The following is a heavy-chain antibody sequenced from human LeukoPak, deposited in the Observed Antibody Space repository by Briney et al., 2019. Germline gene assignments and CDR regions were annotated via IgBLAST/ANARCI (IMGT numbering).Heavy chain of an antibody. Sequence: SDTLSLTCTISVRSISDSDVYGGSIRQAPGQGLEWIGNIHYREHTYYNPSLSSRVAISVVTYTQSSLRLTSVTAADTAVYHCARPYCTGATCPRRWFHPWGQGTLLTV. CDR3: ARPYCTGATCPRRWFHP. D-gene: IGHD2-8*02. CDR2: IHYREHT. V-gene: IGHV4-39*01. CDR1: VRSISDSDVY. J-gene: IGHJ5*02.